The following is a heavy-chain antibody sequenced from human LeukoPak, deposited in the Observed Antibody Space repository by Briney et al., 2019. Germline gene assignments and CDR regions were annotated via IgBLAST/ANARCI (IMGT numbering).Heavy chain of an antibody. CDR3: ARGEMATIGRFDY. V-gene: IGHV4-38-2*02. J-gene: IGHJ4*02. CDR2: IYYSGST. D-gene: IGHD5-24*01. CDR1: GYSISSGYY. Sequence: SETLSLTCTVSGYSISSGYYWGWIRQPPGKGLEWIGYIYYSGSTNYNPSLKSRVTISVDTSKNQFSLKLSSVTAADTAVYYCARGEMATIGRFDYWGQGTLVTVSS.